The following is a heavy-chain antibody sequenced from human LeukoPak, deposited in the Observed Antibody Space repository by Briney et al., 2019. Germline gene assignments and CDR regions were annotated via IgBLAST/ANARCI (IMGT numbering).Heavy chain of an antibody. J-gene: IGHJ4*02. D-gene: IGHD2-2*01. Sequence: GGSLRLSCAASGFTFSNAWMSWVRQAPGKGLEWVGRIKSKTDDGTTDYAAPVKGRFTISRDDSKNTLYLQMNSLKTEDTAVYYCTTGYASTDPVDYWGQGTLVTVSS. V-gene: IGHV3-15*01. CDR1: GFTFSNAW. CDR3: TTGYASTDPVDY. CDR2: IKSKTDDGTT.